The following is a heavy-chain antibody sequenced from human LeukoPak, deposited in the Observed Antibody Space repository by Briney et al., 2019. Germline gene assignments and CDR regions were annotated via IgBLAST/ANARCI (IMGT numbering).Heavy chain of an antibody. CDR3: AKDGYYYDSSGYYLRYYYYGMDV. Sequence: GGPLRLSCVASGLTFSSYGMHWVRQAPGKGLEWVAVISYDGSNKYYADSVKGRFTISRDNSKNTLYLQMNSLRAEDTAVYYCAKDGYYYDSSGYYLRYYYYGMDVWGQGTTVTVSS. V-gene: IGHV3-30*18. D-gene: IGHD3-22*01. CDR2: ISYDGSNK. J-gene: IGHJ6*02. CDR1: GLTFSSYG.